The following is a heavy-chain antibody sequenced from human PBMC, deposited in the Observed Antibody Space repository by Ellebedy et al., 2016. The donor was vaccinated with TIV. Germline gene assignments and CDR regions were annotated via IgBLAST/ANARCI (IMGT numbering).Heavy chain of an antibody. J-gene: IGHJ4*02. V-gene: IGHV4-30-2*01. Sequence: SETLSLXCAVSGGSISSGGYSWSWIRQPPGKGLEWIGYIYHSGSTYYNPSLKSRVTISVDRSKNQFSLKLSSVTAADTAVYYCARGATCDYWGQGTLVTVSS. CDR2: IYHSGST. CDR1: GGSISSGGYS. D-gene: IGHD1-26*01. CDR3: ARGATCDY.